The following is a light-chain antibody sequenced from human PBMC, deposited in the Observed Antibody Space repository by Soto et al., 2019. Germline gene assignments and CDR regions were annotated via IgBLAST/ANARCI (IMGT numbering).Light chain of an antibody. CDR2: AAS. CDR1: QDIGRR. J-gene: IGKJ1*01. Sequence: DIQMTQSPSSVSASIGDRGTITCRASQDIGRRLAWFQQKPGKAPKYLIQAASSLQGGVPSTFSGSGSGTDFTLTINTLHPEDFATYYCLQVYSFPRTFGQGTKVDIK. CDR3: LQVYSFPRT. V-gene: IGKV1-12*01.